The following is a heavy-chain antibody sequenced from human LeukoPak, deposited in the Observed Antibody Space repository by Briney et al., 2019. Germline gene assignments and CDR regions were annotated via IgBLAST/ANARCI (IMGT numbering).Heavy chain of an antibody. Sequence: GGSLRLSCAASGFTFSDYYMSWIRQAPGKGLEYVSAISSNGGSTYYANSVKGRFTISRDNSKNTLYLQMGSLRAEDMAVYYCARDLAAAGTWEPGPFGYWGQGTLVTVSS. CDR2: ISSNGGST. CDR1: GFTFSDYY. J-gene: IGHJ4*02. D-gene: IGHD6-13*01. V-gene: IGHV3-64*01. CDR3: ARDLAAAGTWEPGPFGY.